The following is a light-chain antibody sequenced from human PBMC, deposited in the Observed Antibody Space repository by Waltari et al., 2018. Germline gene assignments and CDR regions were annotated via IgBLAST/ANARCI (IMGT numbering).Light chain of an antibody. J-gene: IGLJ2*01. Sequence: QSVLTQPPSVSAAPGQKVTISCSGSTSNIGNNYVSWYQQLPGTAPKLLLYDNNKRPSGIPDRFSGSTSGTSATLDITGLQTGDEADYYCGTWDSSLIAGLFGGGTKLTVL. CDR2: DNN. CDR1: TSNIGNNY. V-gene: IGLV1-51*01. CDR3: GTWDSSLIAGL.